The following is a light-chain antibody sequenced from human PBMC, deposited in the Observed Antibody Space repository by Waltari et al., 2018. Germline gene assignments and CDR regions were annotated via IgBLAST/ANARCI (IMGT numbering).Light chain of an antibody. V-gene: IGLV2-11*01. CDR1: SSDVGYYNY. J-gene: IGLJ2*01. CDR2: DVT. CDR3: CSYAGSYILG. Sequence: QSALTQPRSVSGSPGPSVTISCTGTSSDVGYYNYVSLYQQRPGKAHRLILYDVTKRPSGVPDLFSGSKSGNTASLTISGLQAEDEADFYCCSYAGSYILGFGGGTKLTVL.